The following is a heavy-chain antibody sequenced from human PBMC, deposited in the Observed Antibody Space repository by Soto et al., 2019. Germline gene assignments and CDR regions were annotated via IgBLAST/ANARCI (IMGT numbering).Heavy chain of an antibody. J-gene: IGHJ4*02. CDR2: INPNTDGP. Sequence: ASVKVSCKASGYTFTYYYLHWVRQATGQGLEWMGWINPNTDGPMYAQKFQGRVTMTRDTSITTAYMELSSLRSDDTAVYYCARDKGPAYSGGRIGYYLDFWAQGTLVTVSS. CDR3: ARDKGPAYSGGRIGYYLDF. V-gene: IGHV1-2*02. CDR1: GYTFTYYY. D-gene: IGHD6-19*01.